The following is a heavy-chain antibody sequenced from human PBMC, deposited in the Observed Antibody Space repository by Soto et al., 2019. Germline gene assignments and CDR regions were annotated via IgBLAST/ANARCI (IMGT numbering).Heavy chain of an antibody. V-gene: IGHV3-30*18. CDR1: GFNSSSFV. Sequence: QVQLVESGGGVVQPGTSLRLSCAASGFNSSSFVIHWVRQAPGKGLEWLAVISSDGNNQYYADSVKGRFTISRDKSKKTLYLQVNSLRAEDAAVYFCAKEWGVLDAFDIWGQGTMVTVS. CDR3: AKEWGVLDAFDI. J-gene: IGHJ3*02. D-gene: IGHD3-10*01. CDR2: ISSDGNNQ.